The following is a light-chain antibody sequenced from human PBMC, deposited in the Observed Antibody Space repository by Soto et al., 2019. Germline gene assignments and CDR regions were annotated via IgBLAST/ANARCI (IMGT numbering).Light chain of an antibody. CDR3: QQYGSSLPIT. J-gene: IGKJ3*01. CDR2: GAS. Sequence: EIVLTQSPGTLSLSPGERATLSCRASRSVSSSYLAWYQQKPGQAPRLLIYGASSRATGIPDRFSGSGSGTDFTLTISRLEPEDFAVYYCQQYGSSLPITFGPGTKVDIK. CDR1: RSVSSSY. V-gene: IGKV3-20*01.